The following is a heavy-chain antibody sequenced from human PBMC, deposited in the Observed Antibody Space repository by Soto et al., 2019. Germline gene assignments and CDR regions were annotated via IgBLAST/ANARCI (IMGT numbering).Heavy chain of an antibody. V-gene: IGHV3-74*01. J-gene: IGHJ6*02. CDR1: GFTFSSYW. Sequence: EVQLVESGGGLVQPGGSLRLSCAASGFTFSSYWMHWVRQAPGKGLVWVSRINSDGSSTSYADSVKGRFTISRDNAKNTLYLPMNSLRAEDTVVYYCAREGCSSTSCYWDIYGMDVWGQGTTVTVSS. CDR3: AREGCSSTSCYWDIYGMDV. D-gene: IGHD2-2*01. CDR2: INSDGSST.